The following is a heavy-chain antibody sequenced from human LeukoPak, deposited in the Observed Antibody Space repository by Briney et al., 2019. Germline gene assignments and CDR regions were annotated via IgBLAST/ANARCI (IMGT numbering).Heavy chain of an antibody. CDR2: IYYSGST. J-gene: IGHJ4*02. CDR3: ARRGGVGVIPDFDY. Sequence: GSLRLSCTASGFSFSTYSMIWVRQPPGKGLEWIGGIYYSGSTYYNPSLKSRGTMSVDTSKNQFSLKLSSVTAADTAVYYCARRGGVGVIPDFDYWGPGTLVTVSS. CDR1: GFSFSTYS. D-gene: IGHD2-21*01. V-gene: IGHV4-59*04.